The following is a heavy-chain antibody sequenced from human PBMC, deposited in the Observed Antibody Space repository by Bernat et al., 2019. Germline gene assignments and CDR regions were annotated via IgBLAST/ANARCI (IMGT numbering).Heavy chain of an antibody. V-gene: IGHV3-23*04. CDR3: GKGLSYGGYVLDT. CDR2: ISGSGGST. CDR1: GFTFSSYA. D-gene: IGHD5-12*01. Sequence: EEQVVESGGGLVQPGGSLRLSCAASGFTFSSYAMSWVRQAPGKGLEWVSAISGSGGSTYYADSVKGRFTISRDNSKNTLYLQMNSLRAEDTAVYYCGKGLSYGGYVLDTWAQGTLVTVSS. J-gene: IGHJ5*02.